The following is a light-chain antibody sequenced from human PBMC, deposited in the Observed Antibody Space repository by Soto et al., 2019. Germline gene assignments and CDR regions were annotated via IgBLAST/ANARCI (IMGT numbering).Light chain of an antibody. Sequence: DIQMTQSPSSLSASVGDRVTITCQASQDISNYLNWYQQKPGKAPKLLIYDASNLETGVPSRFSGSGSGTDFTSTISSLQPEDVATYYCQQYDNLLITFGQGTRVEIK. CDR2: DAS. CDR3: QQYDNLLIT. J-gene: IGKJ5*01. V-gene: IGKV1-33*01. CDR1: QDISNY.